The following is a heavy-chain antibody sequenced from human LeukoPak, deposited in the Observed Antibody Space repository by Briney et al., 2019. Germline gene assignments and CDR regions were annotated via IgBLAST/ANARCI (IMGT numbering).Heavy chain of an antibody. CDR2: NSSSGGNT. Sequence: GGSLRLSCAASGFTLSSYAMRWVRQAPGEGLEGVSANSSSGGNTYHAPSVKARFPLSRDNSKHTLYPQMHSLSAEDTAVYYCARGGSGQTTVMPFDFWGQGILVTVSP. CDR3: ARGGSGQTTVMPFDF. V-gene: IGHV3-23*01. D-gene: IGHD4-11*01. J-gene: IGHJ4*02. CDR1: GFTLSSYA.